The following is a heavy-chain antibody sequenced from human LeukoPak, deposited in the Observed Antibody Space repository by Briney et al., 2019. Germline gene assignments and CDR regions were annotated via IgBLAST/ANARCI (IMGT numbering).Heavy chain of an antibody. CDR1: GFTFSSYA. CDR3: ARVRNWNDGSVLDY. D-gene: IGHD1-20*01. V-gene: IGHV3-21*01. J-gene: IGHJ4*02. Sequence: PGGSLRLSCAASGFTFSSYAMSWVRQAPGKGLEWVSAISGSSSYIYYADSVKGRFTISRDNAKNSLYLQMNSLRAEDTAVYYCARVRNWNDGSVLDYWGQGTLVTVSS. CDR2: ISGSSSYI.